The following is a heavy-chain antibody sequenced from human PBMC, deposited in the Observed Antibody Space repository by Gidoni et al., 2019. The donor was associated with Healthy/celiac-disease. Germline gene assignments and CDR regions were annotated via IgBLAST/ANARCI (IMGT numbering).Heavy chain of an antibody. Sequence: QVQLVQSGAEVKKPGSSVKVSCKASGGPFRRYAISWVRQDPGQGLEWMGGIIPIFGTANDAQKFQGRVTITADKSTSTAYMELSSLRSEDTAVYYCARTVDTAMVDYYYYGMDVWGQGTTVTVSS. D-gene: IGHD5-18*01. CDR3: ARTVDTAMVDYYYYGMDV. J-gene: IGHJ6*02. V-gene: IGHV1-69*06. CDR2: IIPIFGTA. CDR1: GGPFRRYA.